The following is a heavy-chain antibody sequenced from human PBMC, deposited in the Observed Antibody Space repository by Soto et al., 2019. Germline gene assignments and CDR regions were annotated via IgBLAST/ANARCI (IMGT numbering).Heavy chain of an antibody. CDR1: GGSFSGYY. V-gene: IGHV4-34*01. CDR2: INHSGST. J-gene: IGHJ4*02. D-gene: IGHD5-12*01. Sequence: PSETLSLTCAVYGGSFSGYYWSWIRQPPGKGLEWIGEINHSGSTNYNPSLKSRVTISVDTSKNQFSLKLSSVTAADTAVYYCARAPGIVATISSHLPLDDWGQGTLVTVSS. CDR3: ARAPGIVATISSHLPLDD.